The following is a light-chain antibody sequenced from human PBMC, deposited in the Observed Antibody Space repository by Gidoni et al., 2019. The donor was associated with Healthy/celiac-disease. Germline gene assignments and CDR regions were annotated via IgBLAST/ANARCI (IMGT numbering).Light chain of an antibody. CDR2: GAS. CDR3: QQYHNWPPWT. Sequence: EIVMTQSRATLSVSPGERATPSCRASQSVSSNLAWYQQKPGQAPRLLIYGASTRATGIPARCSGSGSGTEFTLTISSLQSEDFAVYYCQQYHNWPPWTFGQGTKVEIK. V-gene: IGKV3-15*01. J-gene: IGKJ1*01. CDR1: QSVSSN.